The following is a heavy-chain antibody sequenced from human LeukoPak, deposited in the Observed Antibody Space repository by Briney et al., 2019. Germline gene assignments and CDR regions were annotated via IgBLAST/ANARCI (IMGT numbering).Heavy chain of an antibody. CDR2: INTDGTVT. D-gene: IGHD6-19*01. J-gene: IGHJ4*02. CDR1: GFTFCKYW. CDR3: ATKQWLAPPPDS. V-gene: IGHV3-74*01. Sequence: GGSLRLSCSASGFTFCKYWMLWARQAPGKGLESVSRINTDGTVTTYADSVKGRFTVSRDNADNTMFLQMNSVRDEDTAVYYCATKQWLAPPPDSWGQGTPVTVSS.